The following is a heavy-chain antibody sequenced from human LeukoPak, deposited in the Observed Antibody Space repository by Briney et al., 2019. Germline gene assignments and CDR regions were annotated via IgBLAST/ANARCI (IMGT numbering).Heavy chain of an antibody. CDR3: AREGTYSSGWYLPFDY. CDR2: MSYDGSNK. V-gene: IGHV3-30*04. Sequence: PGGSLRLSCAASGFTFSSYAMHWVRQAPGNGLEWVAVMSYDGSNKYYADSVKGRFTISRDNSQNTLYLQMNSLRAEDTAVYHCAREGTYSSGWYLPFDYWGQGTLVTVSS. CDR1: GFTFSSYA. D-gene: IGHD6-19*01. J-gene: IGHJ4*02.